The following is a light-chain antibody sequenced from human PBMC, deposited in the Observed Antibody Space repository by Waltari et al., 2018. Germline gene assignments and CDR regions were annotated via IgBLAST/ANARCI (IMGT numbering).Light chain of an antibody. V-gene: IGKV4-1*01. Sequence: EIVLTQSPGTLSLSPGERATINCKSSPSIMYSSNNQNFLAWYQKKPGHPPKLLIYWASTRQSGVPDRFTGSWSGTDFTLTISSLQAEDVAVYYCQQYFVTPFTFGPGTRVEIK. CDR2: WAS. CDR3: QQYFVTPFT. CDR1: PSIMYSSNNQNF. J-gene: IGKJ3*01.